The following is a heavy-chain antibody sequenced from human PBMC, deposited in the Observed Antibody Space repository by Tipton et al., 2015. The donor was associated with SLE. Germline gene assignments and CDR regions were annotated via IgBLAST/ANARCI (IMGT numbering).Heavy chain of an antibody. J-gene: IGHJ4*02. D-gene: IGHD5-12*01. Sequence: TLSLTCAVYGGSFSGYYWSWIRQPPGKGLEWIGEINHSGSTNYNPSLKSRVTISVDTSKNQFSLKLSSVTAADTAVYYCAREGGYSGYGADYWGQGTLVTVSS. V-gene: IGHV4-34*01. CDR1: GGSFSGYY. CDR2: INHSGST. CDR3: AREGGYSGYGADY.